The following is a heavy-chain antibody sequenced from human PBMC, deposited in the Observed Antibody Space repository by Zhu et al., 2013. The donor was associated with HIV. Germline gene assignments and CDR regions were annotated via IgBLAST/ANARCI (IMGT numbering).Heavy chain of an antibody. CDR3: AREGGYDSSGSHFDY. Sequence: QVQMVQSGAEVKKPGASVKVSCKASGYTFTDYYIHWVRQAPGPGLEWVGRIDPNSGGTEYAQKFQGRVTMTRDTSTSTVYMELSSLRSEDTAVYYCAREGGYDSSGSHFDYWGQGTLVTVSS. CDR2: IDPNSGGT. J-gene: IGHJ4*02. CDR1: GYTFTDYY. D-gene: IGHD3-22*01. V-gene: IGHV1-2*06.